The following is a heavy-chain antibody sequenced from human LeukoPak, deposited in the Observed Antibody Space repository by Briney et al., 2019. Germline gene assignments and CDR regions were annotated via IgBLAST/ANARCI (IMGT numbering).Heavy chain of an antibody. D-gene: IGHD5-12*01. CDR2: IYHSGST. V-gene: IGHV4-4*02. Sequence: SETLSLTCAVSGGSISSSNWWSWVRQPPGKGLEWIGEIYHSGSTNYNPSLKSRVTISVDKSKNQFSLKLSSVTAADTAVYYCARDSGYDGNDAFDIWGQGTMVTVSS. CDR3: ARDSGYDGNDAFDI. CDR1: GGSISSSNW. J-gene: IGHJ3*02.